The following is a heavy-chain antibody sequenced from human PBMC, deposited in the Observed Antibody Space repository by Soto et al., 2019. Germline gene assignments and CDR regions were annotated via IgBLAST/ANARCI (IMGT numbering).Heavy chain of an antibody. Sequence: EVQLVESGGGLVQPGRSLRLSCVASGFTFDDYAMHWVRQAPGKGLEWVSGISWNSGSIGYADSVKGRFTISRDNAKNSLYLQMNSLRAEDTAWYYCAKDMREQLVRFDYWGQGTLVTGSS. D-gene: IGHD6-6*01. CDR3: AKDMREQLVRFDY. V-gene: IGHV3-9*01. CDR1: GFTFDDYA. J-gene: IGHJ4*02. CDR2: ISWNSGSI.